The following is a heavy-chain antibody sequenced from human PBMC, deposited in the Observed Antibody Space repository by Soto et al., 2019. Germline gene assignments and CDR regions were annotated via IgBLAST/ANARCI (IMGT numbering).Heavy chain of an antibody. J-gene: IGHJ5*02. CDR3: ASHDPGARFDP. Sequence: QVQLVQSGAEVKKPGASVKVSCKAPRYIFTAYFMHWVRQAPGQGLQWMAWINPNNGATHYGLSFQGRVTMTRDTSISTAYMELSSLRSDDTAVYYCASHDPGARFDPWGQGTLVIVSS. CDR1: RYIFTAYF. D-gene: IGHD1-1*01. V-gene: IGHV1-2*02. CDR2: INPNNGAT.